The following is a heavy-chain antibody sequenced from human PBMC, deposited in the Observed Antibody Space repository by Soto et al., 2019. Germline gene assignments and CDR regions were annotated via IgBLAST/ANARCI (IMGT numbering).Heavy chain of an antibody. D-gene: IGHD1-26*01. J-gene: IGHJ5*02. CDR3: AREEGELPNWFDP. Sequence: SETLSLTCTVSGGSISSYYWSWIRQPPGKGLEWIGYIYYSGSTNYNPSLKSRVTISVDTSKNQFSLKLSSVTAADTAVYYCAREEGELPNWFDPWGQGTLVTVSS. CDR2: IYYSGST. V-gene: IGHV4-59*01. CDR1: GGSISSYY.